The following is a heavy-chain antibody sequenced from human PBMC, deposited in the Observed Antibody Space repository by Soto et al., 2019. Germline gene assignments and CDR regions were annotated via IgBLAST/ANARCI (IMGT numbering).Heavy chain of an antibody. V-gene: IGHV3-48*01. CDR3: VRDLNGDTVPY. Sequence: PGGSLRLSCVTSGFIFSSYDMNWVRQAPGEGLEWLSYISRDSAAINYADSVRGRFTVSRDNAKNSMYLQMNSLTAEDTAVYFCVRDLNGDTVPYWGQGTLVTVSS. CDR1: GFIFSSYD. D-gene: IGHD4-17*01. CDR2: ISRDSAAI. J-gene: IGHJ4*02.